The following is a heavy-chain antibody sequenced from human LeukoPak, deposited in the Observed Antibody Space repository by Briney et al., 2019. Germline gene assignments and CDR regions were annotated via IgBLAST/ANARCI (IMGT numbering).Heavy chain of an antibody. V-gene: IGHV3-7*05. CDR2: MKQDGSEK. CDR3: ARSDRSAFDI. J-gene: IGHJ3*02. Sequence: GGSLRLSCAASGFIFSNYWMSWVRQAPGKGLEWVANMKQDGSEKYYVDSVKGRFTISRDSAKNSLYLQMNSLRAEDTAVYYCARSDRSAFDIWGQGTMVTVSS. CDR1: GFIFSNYW. D-gene: IGHD2-21*02.